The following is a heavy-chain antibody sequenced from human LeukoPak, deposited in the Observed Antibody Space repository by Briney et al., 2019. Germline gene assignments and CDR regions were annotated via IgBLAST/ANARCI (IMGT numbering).Heavy chain of an antibody. D-gene: IGHD3-3*01. CDR2: INPNSGGT. J-gene: IGHJ4*02. CDR3: ARDRKYDFWSGSDY. V-gene: IGHV1-2*02. CDR1: GYTFTGYY. Sequence: ASVKVSCKASGYTFTGYYMHWVRQAPGRGLEWMGWINPNSGGTNYAQKFQGRVTMTRDTSISTAYMELSRLRSDDTAVYYCARDRKYDFWSGSDYWGQGTLVTVSS.